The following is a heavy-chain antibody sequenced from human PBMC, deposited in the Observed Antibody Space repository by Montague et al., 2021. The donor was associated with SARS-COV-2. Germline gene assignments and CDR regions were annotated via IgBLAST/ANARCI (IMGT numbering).Heavy chain of an antibody. D-gene: IGHD2-15*01. V-gene: IGHV3-48*03. CDR2: ISSGSGSSI. CDR3: ARDVDPNSWDGMDV. CDR1: GFSFSSYE. Sequence: SLRLSCAASGFSFSSYEMNWARQAPGKGLEWISYISSGSGSSIHXADSVRGRFTISGANAKNSLYLQMNGLRAEDTAIYYCARDVDPNSWDGMDVWGQGTTVTVSS. J-gene: IGHJ6*02.